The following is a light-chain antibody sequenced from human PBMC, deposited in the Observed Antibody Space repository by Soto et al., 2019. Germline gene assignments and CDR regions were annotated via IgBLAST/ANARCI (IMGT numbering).Light chain of an antibody. Sequence: QSVLTQPPSVSGAPGQRVTISCSSNIETDYDVHWYQQLPETAPRLLIHGNTHRPSGVPDRFSGSKSGTSASLAITGRQAEDEADYYCQSYDNSLHGYVFGTGTYLTVL. CDR2: GNT. J-gene: IGLJ1*01. V-gene: IGLV1-40*01. CDR3: QSYDNSLHGYV. CDR1: SNIETDYD.